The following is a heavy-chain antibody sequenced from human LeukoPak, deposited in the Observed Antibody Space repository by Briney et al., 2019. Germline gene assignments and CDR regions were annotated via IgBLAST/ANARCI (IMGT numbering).Heavy chain of an antibody. CDR2: IYSSGST. V-gene: IGHV4-61*02. CDR1: GGSISSSNYF. J-gene: IGHJ4*02. CDR3: AREFSSSWIFYFDH. D-gene: IGHD6-13*01. Sequence: SQTLSLTCTVSGGSISSSNYFWSWIRQPAGKGLEWIGRIYSSGSTNYDPSLKSRVTISVDTSKNQFSLKLNSVTAADTAVYYCAREFSSSWIFYFDHWGQGALVTVSS.